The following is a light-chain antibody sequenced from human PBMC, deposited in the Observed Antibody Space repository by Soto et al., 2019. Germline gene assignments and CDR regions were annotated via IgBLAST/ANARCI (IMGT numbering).Light chain of an antibody. V-gene: IGKV3-20*01. Sequence: EIVLTQSPGTLSLSPGERATLSCRASQSVTSSYVAWYQQKPGQAPRLLIYGASSRATGIPDRFSGSGSGTDFTLTISRLEPEDFAVYYRQQYGSSPTFGQGTKLEIK. J-gene: IGKJ2*01. CDR2: GAS. CDR3: QQYGSSPT. CDR1: QSVTSSY.